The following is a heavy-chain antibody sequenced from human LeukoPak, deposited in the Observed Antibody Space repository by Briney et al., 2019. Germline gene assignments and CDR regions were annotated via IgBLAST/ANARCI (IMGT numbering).Heavy chain of an antibody. Sequence: GGSLRLSWAASGFTISSHWMTWVRQAPGKLLAWVASIKHGVGETYYADSVKGRYTISRDNAKNSLYLQMNSLRVEDTAVYYCARGPPYGLRTDFFDFWGQGTLVTVSS. CDR2: IKHGVGET. CDR3: ARGPPYGLRTDFFDF. J-gene: IGHJ4*02. V-gene: IGHV3-7*01. D-gene: IGHD3-10*01. CDR1: GFTISSHW.